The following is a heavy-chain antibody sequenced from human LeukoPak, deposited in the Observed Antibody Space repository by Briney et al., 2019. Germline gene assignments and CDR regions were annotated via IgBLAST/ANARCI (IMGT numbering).Heavy chain of an antibody. Sequence: KPSETLSLTCAVYGGSFSGYYWSWIRQPPGKGLEWIGEINHSGSTNYNPSLKSRVTISVDTSKNQFSLKLSSVTAADTAVYYCARIVGAARFDPWGQGTLVTVSS. J-gene: IGHJ5*02. V-gene: IGHV4-34*01. CDR3: ARIVGAARFDP. D-gene: IGHD1-26*01. CDR1: GGSFSGYY. CDR2: INHSGST.